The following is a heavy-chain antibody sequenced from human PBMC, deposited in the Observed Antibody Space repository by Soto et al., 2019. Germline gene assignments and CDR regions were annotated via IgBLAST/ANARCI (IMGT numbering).Heavy chain of an antibody. CDR1: GGSISSSSYY. CDR2: IYYSGST. V-gene: IGHV4-39*07. J-gene: IGHJ5*02. D-gene: IGHD3-10*01. CDR3: ARDLGFGESNNWFDP. Sequence: SETLSLTCTVSGGSISSSSYYWGWIRQPPGKGLEWIGSIYYSGSTNYNPSLKSRVTISVDTSKNQFSLKLSSVTAADTAVYYCARDLGFGESNNWFDPWGQGTLVTVSS.